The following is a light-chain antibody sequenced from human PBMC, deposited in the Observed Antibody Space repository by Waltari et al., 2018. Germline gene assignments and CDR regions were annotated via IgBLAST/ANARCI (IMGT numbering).Light chain of an antibody. V-gene: IGLV2-14*01. CDR1: SSDVGGYNY. J-gene: IGLJ3*02. Sequence: QSALTQPASVSGSPGQSITISCTGTSSDVGGYNYVSWYQQPPGKAPKLMIYDVSNRPSGVTNRFSGSTCGNTASLTSSGLQAEDEADYYCSSYTSSSTRVFGGGTKLTVL. CDR2: DVS. CDR3: SSYTSSSTRV.